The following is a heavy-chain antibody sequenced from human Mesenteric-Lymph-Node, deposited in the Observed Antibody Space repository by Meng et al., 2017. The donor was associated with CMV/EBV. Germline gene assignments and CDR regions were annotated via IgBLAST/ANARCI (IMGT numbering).Heavy chain of an antibody. V-gene: IGHV3-11*04. CDR2: ISSSGSTI. CDR1: GFTFSDYY. D-gene: IGHD6-6*01. CDR3: AKTHNVEYRSSQLDS. Sequence: GGSLRLSCAASGFTFSDYYMSWIRQAPGKGLEWVSYISSSGSTIYYADSVKGRFTISRDNAKNSLYLQMNSLTAEDTALYYCAKTHNVEYRSSQLDSWGQGTLVTVSS. J-gene: IGHJ4*02.